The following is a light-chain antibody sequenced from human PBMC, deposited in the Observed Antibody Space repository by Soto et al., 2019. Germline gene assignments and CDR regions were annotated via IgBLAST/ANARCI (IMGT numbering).Light chain of an antibody. Sequence: DIQLTQSPSFLSASVGDRVTITCRASQDISSYLAWYQQKPGKAPKLLIYAASTLQSGVPSRFSGSGSGTEFTLTISSLQPEDFATYYCQQLNSYPLTCCGGTKVEIK. CDR1: QDISSY. CDR3: QQLNSYPLT. CDR2: AAS. V-gene: IGKV1-9*01. J-gene: IGKJ4*01.